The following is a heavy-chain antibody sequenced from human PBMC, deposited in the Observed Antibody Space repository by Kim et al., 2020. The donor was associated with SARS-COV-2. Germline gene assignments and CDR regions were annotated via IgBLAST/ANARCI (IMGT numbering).Heavy chain of an antibody. CDR2: ISSSSSYT. V-gene: IGHV3-11*03. J-gene: IGHJ4*02. CDR3: ARSGGYYYDSSGYPDY. Sequence: GGSLRLSCAASGFTFSDYYMSWIRQAPGKGLEWVSYISSSSSYTNYADSVKGRFTISRDNAKNSLYLQMNSLRAEDTAVYYCARSGGYYYDSSGYPDYWGQGTLVTVSS. CDR1: GFTFSDYY. D-gene: IGHD3-22*01.